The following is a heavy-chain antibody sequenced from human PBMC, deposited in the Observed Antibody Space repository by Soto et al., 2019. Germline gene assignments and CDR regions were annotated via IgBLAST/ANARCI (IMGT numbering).Heavy chain of an antibody. V-gene: IGHV1-8*02. Sequence: QVQLVQSGAEVKQSGASVKVSCKASGYDFTAYDINWVRQASGQGLEWMGWMNPINGATGSARRFQGRVSMDRNTATDTAYLELTSLRSDDTAVYYCGSGPSPRAPAGGTPYYYAMDVWGQGTTVTVSS. CDR1: GYDFTAYD. CDR3: GSGPSPRAPAGGTPYYYAMDV. J-gene: IGHJ6*02. D-gene: IGHD6-13*01. CDR2: MNPINGAT.